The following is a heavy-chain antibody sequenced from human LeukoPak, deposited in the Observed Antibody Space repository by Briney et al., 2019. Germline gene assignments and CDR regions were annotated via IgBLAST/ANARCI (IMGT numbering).Heavy chain of an antibody. CDR2: INHSGST. CDR3: ARGNYGDFDSYYFDY. Sequence: SETLSLTCAVYGGSFSGYYWSWIRQPPGKGLEWIGEINHSGSTNYNPSLRSRVTISVDTSKNQFSLKLSSVTAADTAVYYCARGNYGDFDSYYFDYWGQGTLVTVSS. J-gene: IGHJ4*02. V-gene: IGHV4-34*01. D-gene: IGHD4-17*01. CDR1: GGSFSGYY.